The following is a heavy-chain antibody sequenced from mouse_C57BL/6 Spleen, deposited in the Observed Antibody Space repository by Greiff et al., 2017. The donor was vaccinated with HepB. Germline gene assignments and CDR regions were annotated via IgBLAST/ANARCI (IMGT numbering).Heavy chain of an antibody. CDR1: GFTFSSYA. Sequence: EVQLVESGEGLVKPGGSLKLSCAASGFTFSSYAMSWVRQTPEKRLEWVAYISSGGDYIYYADTVKGRFTISRDNARNTLYLQMSSLKSEDTAMYYCTRDREYYGSSYYFDYWGQGTTLTVSS. D-gene: IGHD1-1*01. CDR2: ISSGGDYI. CDR3: TRDREYYGSSYYFDY. J-gene: IGHJ2*01. V-gene: IGHV5-9-1*02.